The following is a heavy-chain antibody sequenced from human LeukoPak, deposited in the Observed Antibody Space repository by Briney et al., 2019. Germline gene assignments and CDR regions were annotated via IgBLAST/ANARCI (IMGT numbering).Heavy chain of an antibody. D-gene: IGHD3-22*01. CDR2: INPSGGST. V-gene: IGHV1-46*01. J-gene: IGHJ4*02. Sequence: ASVKVSCKASGYTFTSYYMHWVRQAPGQGLEWMGIINPSGGSTSYAQKFQGRVTMTRDMSTSTVYMELSSLRSDDTAVYYCARDRWGYYYDSSGYYYDYRGQGTLVTVSS. CDR1: GYTFTSYY. CDR3: ARDRWGYYYDSSGYYYDY.